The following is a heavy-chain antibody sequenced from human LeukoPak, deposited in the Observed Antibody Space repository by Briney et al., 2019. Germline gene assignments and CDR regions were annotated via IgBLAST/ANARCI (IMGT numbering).Heavy chain of an antibody. D-gene: IGHD6-25*01. V-gene: IGHV4-59*01. Sequence: SETLSFTCTVSGASITNYYWSWLRQPPGKGLEWIGYIHYSGGTNYIPSLKNRITISLDTSKMQFSLQLRSVTAADTAVYYCARCDSATALDYWGQGNLVTVSS. J-gene: IGHJ4*02. CDR3: ARCDSATALDY. CDR1: GASITNYY. CDR2: IHYSGGT.